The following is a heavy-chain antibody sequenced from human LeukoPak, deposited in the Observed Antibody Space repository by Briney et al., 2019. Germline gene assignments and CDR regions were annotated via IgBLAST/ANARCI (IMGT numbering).Heavy chain of an antibody. V-gene: IGHV4-39*07. CDR2: IYYSGST. Sequence: SESLSLTCTVSGGSISSSSYYWGWIRQPPGKGLEWIGSIYYSGSTYYNPSLESRVTISVDTSKNQFSLKLSSVTAADTAVYYCARGDYYDSSGYYENYLFDYWGQGTLVTVSS. CDR3: ARGDYYDSSGYYENYLFDY. J-gene: IGHJ4*02. D-gene: IGHD3-22*01. CDR1: GGSISSSSYY.